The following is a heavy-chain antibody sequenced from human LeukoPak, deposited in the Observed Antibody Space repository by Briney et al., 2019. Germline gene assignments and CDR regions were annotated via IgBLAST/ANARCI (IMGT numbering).Heavy chain of an antibody. Sequence: ASVKVSCKASGYTFTSYYMHWVRQAPGQGLEWMGIINPSGGSTSYAQKFQGRVTMTRDTSTSTVYMELSSLRSEDTAVYYCARGTTYYYGSGRYYFDYWGQGTLVTVSS. J-gene: IGHJ4*02. V-gene: IGHV1-46*01. CDR3: ARGTTYYYGSGRYYFDY. CDR2: INPSGGST. CDR1: GYTFTSYY. D-gene: IGHD3-10*01.